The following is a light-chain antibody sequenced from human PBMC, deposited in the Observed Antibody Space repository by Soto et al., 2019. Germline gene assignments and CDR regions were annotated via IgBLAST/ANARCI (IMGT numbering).Light chain of an antibody. Sequence: EIVLTQSPGTLSLSPGERATLYFSASQSVSSNFLAWYQEKLGQAPRLLIYGASKRATGIPDRFSGSGSGTDFTLTISRLEPEDFAVYYCRQYGTSLGFPVGGGTKVDI. CDR2: GAS. J-gene: IGKJ4*01. V-gene: IGKV3-20*01. CDR3: RQYGTSLGFP. CDR1: QSVSSNF.